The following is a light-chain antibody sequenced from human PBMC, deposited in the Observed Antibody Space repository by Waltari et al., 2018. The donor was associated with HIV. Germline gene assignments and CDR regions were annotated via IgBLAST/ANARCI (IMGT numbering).Light chain of an antibody. CDR2: AAS. V-gene: IGKV1-9*01. Sequence: DIQLTQSPALLSASVGDRVTISCRASQDIDTYLAWYHQKPGKAPKLLISAASTLQAGVSSRFSGSGSGTEFALTISGLQPDDFATYYCQQLKSYPLTFGGGTTVDI. J-gene: IGKJ4*01. CDR1: QDIDTY. CDR3: QQLKSYPLT.